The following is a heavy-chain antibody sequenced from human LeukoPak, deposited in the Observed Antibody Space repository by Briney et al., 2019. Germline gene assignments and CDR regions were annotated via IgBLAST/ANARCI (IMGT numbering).Heavy chain of an antibody. Sequence: PGGSLRLSCTASGFIFGDYAIHWVRQAPGKGLEWVSVIYSGGSTYYADSVKGRFTISRDNSKNTLYLQMNSLRAEDTAVYYCARSGWFGEPFDYWGQGTLVTVSS. V-gene: IGHV3-66*01. D-gene: IGHD3-10*01. J-gene: IGHJ4*02. CDR3: ARSGWFGEPFDY. CDR2: IYSGGST. CDR1: GFIFGDYA.